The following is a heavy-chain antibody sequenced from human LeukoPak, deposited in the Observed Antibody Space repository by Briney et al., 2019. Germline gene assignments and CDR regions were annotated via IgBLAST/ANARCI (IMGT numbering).Heavy chain of an antibody. CDR2: IRSSSSYI. Sequence: GSLRLSWAASGFTFSSYSMNWVRQAPGKGLEWVSSIRSSSSYIYYADSAKGRFTISRDNAKNSLYLQMNSLRAEDTAVYYCAREDVWGQGTTVTVSS. CDR3: AREDV. J-gene: IGHJ6*02. CDR1: GFTFSSYS. V-gene: IGHV3-21*01.